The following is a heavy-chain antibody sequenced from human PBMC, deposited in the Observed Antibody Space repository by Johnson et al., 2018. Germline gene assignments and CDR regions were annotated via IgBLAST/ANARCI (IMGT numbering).Heavy chain of an antibody. D-gene: IGHD3-22*01. CDR1: GFIFSNYW. Sequence: VQLVETGGGLVQPGGSLKLSCEASGFIFSNYWMHWVRQAPGKGLVGVSRLIRDGSSTNYADSVKGRFTISRDNAKNTLYLQMNSLRADDTAVYYCAATYSYDSPFVYWGQGTLVTVSS. J-gene: IGHJ4*02. CDR2: LIRDGSST. CDR3: AATYSYDSPFVY. V-gene: IGHV3-74*01.